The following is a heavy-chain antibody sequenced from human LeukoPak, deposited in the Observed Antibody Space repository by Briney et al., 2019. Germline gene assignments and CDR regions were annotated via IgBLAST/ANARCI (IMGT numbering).Heavy chain of an antibody. CDR1: GYTFTSYG. CDR2: INAYNGNT. V-gene: IGHV1-18*01. D-gene: IGHD3-3*01. Sequence: ASVKVSCKASGYTFTSYGISWVRQAPGQGLEWVGWINAYNGNTNYAQKLQGRVTMTTDTSTSTAYMELRSLRSDDTAVYYCARVPDYDFWSGRYYFDYWGQGTLVTVSS. CDR3: ARVPDYDFWSGRYYFDY. J-gene: IGHJ4*02.